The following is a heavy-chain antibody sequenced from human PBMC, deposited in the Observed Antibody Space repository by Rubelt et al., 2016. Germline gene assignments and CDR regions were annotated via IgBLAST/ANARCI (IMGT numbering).Heavy chain of an antibody. CDR1: GFSLSTSGVG. Sequence: LTCTFSGFSLSTSGVGVGWIRQPPGKALEWLALIYWDDDKRYSPSLKSRLTITKDTSKNQVVLTMTNMDPVDTATYYCAHCRRLYYYDSSGYYDYWGQGTLVTVSS. V-gene: IGHV2-5*02. CDR2: IYWDDDK. J-gene: IGHJ4*02. D-gene: IGHD3-22*01. CDR3: AHCRRLYYYDSSGYYDY.